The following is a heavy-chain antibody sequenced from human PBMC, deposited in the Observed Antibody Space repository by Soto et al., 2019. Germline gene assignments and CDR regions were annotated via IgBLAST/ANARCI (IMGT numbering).Heavy chain of an antibody. J-gene: IGHJ4*02. CDR3: TTVLRYFDWLFSSVDY. CDR1: GFTFNSAW. D-gene: IGHD3-9*01. V-gene: IGHV3-15*07. Sequence: GGSLRLSCAASGFTFNSAWMNWVRQAPGEGLEWVGRIKSKGDGGTTDYAAPVKGRFTISRDDSKNTLYLQLNSLETEDTAVYYCTTVLRYFDWLFSSVDYWGQGTLVTVSS. CDR2: IKSKGDGGTT.